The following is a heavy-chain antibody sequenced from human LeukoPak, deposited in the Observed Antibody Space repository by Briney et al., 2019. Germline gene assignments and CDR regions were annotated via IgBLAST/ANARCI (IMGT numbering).Heavy chain of an antibody. J-gene: IGHJ4*02. CDR2: VKSKTHGGTT. V-gene: IGHV3-15*01. Sequence: PGGSLRLSCAASGFTFSIYEMNWVRQAPGKGLEWVGRVKSKTHGGTTAYAAPVKGRFTISRDDSKTTVYLQMNSLKSEDAAMYYCTTERPYFDNWGQGTLVTVSS. CDR1: GFTFSIYE. CDR3: TTERPYFDN.